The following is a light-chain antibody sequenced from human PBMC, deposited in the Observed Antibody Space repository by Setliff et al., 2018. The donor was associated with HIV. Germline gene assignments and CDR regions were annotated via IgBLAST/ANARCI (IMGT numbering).Light chain of an antibody. CDR2: SNN. CDR3: AAWDDSLNVV. J-gene: IGLJ1*01. V-gene: IGLV1-44*01. Sequence: QSVLTQPTSASGTPGQRVTMSCSGSSSNIGSNTVNWYQQLPGTAPKLLIYSNNQRPSGVPDRFSGSKSGTSASLAISGLQSEDEADYYCAAWDDSLNVVFGTGTKVTGL. CDR1: SSNIGSNT.